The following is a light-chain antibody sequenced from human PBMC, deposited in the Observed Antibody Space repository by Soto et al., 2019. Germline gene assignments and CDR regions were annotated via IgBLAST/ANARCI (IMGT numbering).Light chain of an antibody. Sequence: DIQMTQSPSSLSASVGERVTITCRASQDVSNWLAWYQQKPGTAPKSRIYAASTLQSAVPSRFRGSGTGKNFPHSISSLQPEDVATYYCQQYSSFPITFGQGTRLEIK. J-gene: IGKJ5*01. CDR3: QQYSSFPIT. CDR2: AAS. V-gene: IGKV1D-16*01. CDR1: QDVSNW.